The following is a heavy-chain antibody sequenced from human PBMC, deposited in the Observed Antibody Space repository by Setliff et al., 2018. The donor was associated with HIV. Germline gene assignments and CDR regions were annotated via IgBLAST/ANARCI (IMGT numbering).Heavy chain of an antibody. CDR3: AVSPDGDCATTKCANWFDP. V-gene: IGHV3-73*01. D-gene: IGHD4-17*01. J-gene: IGHJ5*02. CDR2: IKTKPNDYAT. Sequence: RLSCSASGFTFSGSALHWVRQASGKGLEWVGRIKTKPNDYATAHAASVKGRFTISRDDSQNTAYLQMNSLRTEDTAVYFCAVSPDGDCATTKCANWFDPWGQGTQVTVSS. CDR1: GFTFSGSA.